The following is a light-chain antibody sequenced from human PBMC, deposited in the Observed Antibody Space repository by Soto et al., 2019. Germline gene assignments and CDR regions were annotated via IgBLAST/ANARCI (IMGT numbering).Light chain of an antibody. CDR1: QSVSSY. CDR3: QQRSNWPPIT. Sequence: EIVLTQSPATLSLSPGERATLSCRASQSVSSYLAWYQQKPGQAPRLLIYDASNRATGIPARFSGSGYGTEFTLTTRSLEHEELEVYSCQQRSNWPPITFGQGTRLEIK. CDR2: DAS. J-gene: IGKJ5*01. V-gene: IGKV3-11*01.